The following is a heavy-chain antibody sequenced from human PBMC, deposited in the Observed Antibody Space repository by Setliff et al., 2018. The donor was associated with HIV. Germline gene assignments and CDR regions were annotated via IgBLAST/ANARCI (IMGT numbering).Heavy chain of an antibody. Sequence: GASVKVSCKASGYTFTGYYIHWVRQAPGQGLEWMGWINPNSGGTNYALKFQGRVTMTRDTSISTAYMELSRLRSDDTAVYYCARDQRQWLVQFAFDIWGQGTMVNVSS. V-gene: IGHV1-2*02. CDR1: GYTFTGYY. D-gene: IGHD6-19*01. CDR3: ARDQRQWLVQFAFDI. CDR2: INPNSGGT. J-gene: IGHJ3*02.